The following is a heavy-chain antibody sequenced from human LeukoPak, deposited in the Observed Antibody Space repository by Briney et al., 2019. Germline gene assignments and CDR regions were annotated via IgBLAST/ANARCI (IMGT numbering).Heavy chain of an antibody. CDR2: ISSNGGST. Sequence: GGSLRLSCAASGFTFSSYAMHWVRQAPGKGLEYVSAISSNGGSTYYANSVKGRFTISRDNSKNTLYLQMGSLRAEDMAVYYCARAGNCGGDCYSRYAFDIWGQGTMDTVSS. J-gene: IGHJ3*02. CDR1: GFTFSSYA. CDR3: ARAGNCGGDCYSRYAFDI. V-gene: IGHV3-64*01. D-gene: IGHD2-21*02.